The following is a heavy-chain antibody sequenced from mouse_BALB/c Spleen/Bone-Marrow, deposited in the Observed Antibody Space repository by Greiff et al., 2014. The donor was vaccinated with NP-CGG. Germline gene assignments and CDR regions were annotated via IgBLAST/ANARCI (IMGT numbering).Heavy chain of an antibody. D-gene: IGHD4-1*01. V-gene: IGHV1S81*02. CDR1: GYTFTTYY. CDR3: KRGRPWDFDY. Sequence: QVHVKQSGAELVKPGTSVKLSCKASGYTFTTYYMYWVKQRPGQGLEWIGEINPNNGGTNFKEKFKSKATLTVDKSSSTAYMQLRSLTSEDSAVYYCKRGRPWDFDYWGQGTPLTVSA. CDR2: INPNNGGT. J-gene: IGHJ2*01.